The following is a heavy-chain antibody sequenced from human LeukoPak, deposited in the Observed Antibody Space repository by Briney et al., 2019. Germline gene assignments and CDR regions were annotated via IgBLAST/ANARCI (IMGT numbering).Heavy chain of an antibody. CDR3: AELGITMIGGV. Sequence: GGALRLSCAASGFTFSSYSMNWVRQAPGEGLEWVSSISSSSSYIYYADSVKGRFTISRDNAKNSLYLQMNSLRAEDTAVYYCAELGITMIGGVWGKGTTVTISS. CDR1: GFTFSSYS. J-gene: IGHJ6*04. CDR2: ISSSSSYI. D-gene: IGHD3-10*02. V-gene: IGHV3-21*01.